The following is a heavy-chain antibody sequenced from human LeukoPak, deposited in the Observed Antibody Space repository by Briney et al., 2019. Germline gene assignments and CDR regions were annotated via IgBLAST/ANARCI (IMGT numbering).Heavy chain of an antibody. CDR1: GYTFTSYD. V-gene: IGHV1-8*01. CDR2: MNPNSGNT. J-gene: IGHJ4*02. CDR3: ARVGVEGSMVRGDLDY. Sequence: ASVKVPCKASGYTFTSYDINWVRQATGQGLEWMGWMNPNSGNTGYAQKFQGRVTMTRNTSISTAYMELSSLRSEDTAVYYCARVGVEGSMVRGDLDYWGQGTLVTVSS. D-gene: IGHD3-10*01.